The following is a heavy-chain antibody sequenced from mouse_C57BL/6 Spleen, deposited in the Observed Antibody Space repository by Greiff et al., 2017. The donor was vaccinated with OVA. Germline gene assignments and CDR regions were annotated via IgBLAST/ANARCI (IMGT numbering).Heavy chain of an antibody. CDR1: GFTFSSYA. Sequence: EVKLMESGGGLVKPGGSLKLSCAASGFTFSSYAMSWVRQTPEKRLERVATISDGGSYTYYPDNVKGRFTISRDNAKNNLYLQMSHLKSEDTAMYYCAREDYYGSIFAYWGQGTLVTVSA. D-gene: IGHD1-1*01. CDR2: ISDGGSYT. V-gene: IGHV5-4*01. J-gene: IGHJ3*01. CDR3: AREDYYGSIFAY.